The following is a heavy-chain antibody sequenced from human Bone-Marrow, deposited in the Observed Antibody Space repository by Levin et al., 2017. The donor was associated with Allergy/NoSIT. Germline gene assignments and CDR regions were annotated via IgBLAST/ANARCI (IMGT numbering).Heavy chain of an antibody. CDR1: GYTFTGYY. Sequence: GESLKISCKASGYTFTGYYMHWVRQAPGQGLEWMGWINPNSGGTNYAQKFQGRVTMTRDTSISTAYMELSRLRSDDTAVYYCARESGWDYGSGSYYDDYWGQGTLVTVSS. CDR3: ARESGWDYGSGSYYDDY. CDR2: INPNSGGT. J-gene: IGHJ4*02. V-gene: IGHV1-2*02. D-gene: IGHD3-10*01.